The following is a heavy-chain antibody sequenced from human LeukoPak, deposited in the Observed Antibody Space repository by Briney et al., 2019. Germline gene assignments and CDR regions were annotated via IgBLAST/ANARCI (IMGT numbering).Heavy chain of an antibody. CDR1: GGSISGYY. CDR3: AKVSDRDSSGYYWGFEY. V-gene: IGHV4-59*08. CDR2: IYYSGST. D-gene: IGHD3-22*01. J-gene: IGHJ4*02. Sequence: SETLSLTCAVSGGSISGYYWSWIRQPPGKGLECIGYIYYSGSTNYNPSLKSRVTISVDTSRNQFSLKLTSVTAADTAVYYCAKVSDRDSSGYYWGFEYWGQGTLVTVSS.